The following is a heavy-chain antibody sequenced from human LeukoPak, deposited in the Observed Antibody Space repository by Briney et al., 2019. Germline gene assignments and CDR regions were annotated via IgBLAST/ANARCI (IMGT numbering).Heavy chain of an antibody. CDR2: INAGNGNT. J-gene: IGHJ4*02. CDR3: ARDSESRELLNFDY. V-gene: IGHV1-3*01. Sequence: ASVKVSCKASGYTFTSYGISWVRQAPGQGLEWMGWINAGNGNTKYSQKFQGRVTITRDTSASTAYMELSSLRSEDTAVYYCARDSESRELLNFDYWGQGTLVTVSS. D-gene: IGHD1-26*01. CDR1: GYTFTSYG.